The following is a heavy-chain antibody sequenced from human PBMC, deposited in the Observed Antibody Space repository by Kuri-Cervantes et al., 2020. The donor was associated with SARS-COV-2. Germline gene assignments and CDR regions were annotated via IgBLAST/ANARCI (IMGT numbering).Heavy chain of an antibody. V-gene: IGHV1-69*06. CDR1: GGTFGSYA. D-gene: IGHD6-19*01. CDR2: IIPIFGTA. Sequence: SVKVSCKASGGTFGSYAISWVRQAPGQGLEWMGGIIPIFGTANYAQKFQGRVTITADKSTSTAYMELSSLRSEDTAVYYCARDRGEQWLVSHYYYYGMDVWGQGTTVTVSS. J-gene: IGHJ6*02. CDR3: ARDRGEQWLVSHYYYYGMDV.